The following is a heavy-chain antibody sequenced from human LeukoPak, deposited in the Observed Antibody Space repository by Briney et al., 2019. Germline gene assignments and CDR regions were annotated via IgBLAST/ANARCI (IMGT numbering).Heavy chain of an antibody. D-gene: IGHD3-9*01. CDR1: GGSVSSGGYY. CDR3: ARASGIYFDWLLSRWYFDY. CDR2: IYYSGST. Sequence: SQTLSLTCTVSGGSVSSGGYYWSWIRQHPGKGLEWIGYIYYSGSTYYNPSLKSRVTISVDTSKNQFSLKLSSVTAADTAVYYCARASGIYFDWLLSRWYFDYWGQGTLVTVSS. V-gene: IGHV4-31*03. J-gene: IGHJ4*02.